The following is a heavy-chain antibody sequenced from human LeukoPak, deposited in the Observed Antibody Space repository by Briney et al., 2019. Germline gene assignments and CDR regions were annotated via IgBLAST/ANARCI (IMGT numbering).Heavy chain of an antibody. J-gene: IGHJ4*02. D-gene: IGHD6-19*01. CDR1: GYTFTIYN. CDR2: MNPNSGNT. CDR3: ARGSSGCFDY. Sequence: ASVKVSCKASGYTFTIYNINWVRQAAGQGLEWMGWMNPNSGNTGSAQKFQGRVTMTWNTSISTAYIELSSLRSEDTAVYYCARGSSGCFDYWGQGTLVTVSS. V-gene: IGHV1-8*01.